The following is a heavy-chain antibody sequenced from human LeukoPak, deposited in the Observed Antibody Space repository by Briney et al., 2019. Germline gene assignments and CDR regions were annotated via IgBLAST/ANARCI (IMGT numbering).Heavy chain of an antibody. CDR1: GYSFTGYY. CDR3: ARVGDGLNDAFDI. D-gene: IGHD5-24*01. Sequence: PAASVKDSCKASGYSFTGYYVNWVRQAPGQGLEWMGRINPNTGGTNYAQNFQGRVTMTRDKSITTGYMELSRLRSDETAVYYCARVGDGLNDAFDIWGQGTMVTVSS. V-gene: IGHV1-2*06. CDR2: INPNTGGT. J-gene: IGHJ3*02.